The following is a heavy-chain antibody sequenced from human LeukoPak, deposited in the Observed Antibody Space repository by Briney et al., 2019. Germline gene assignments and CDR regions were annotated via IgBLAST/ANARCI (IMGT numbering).Heavy chain of an antibody. D-gene: IGHD5-12*01. Sequence: GGSLRLSCAASGFSFRDFWMSWVRQSPGKGLEWVASINQGGSLNYYVDSVKGRFTISRDDAKSSLYVRTDSLRDEDTAVYYCARFGYSGWNLEYWGQGTLVTVSS. V-gene: IGHV3-7*01. CDR2: INQGGSLN. J-gene: IGHJ4*02. CDR3: ARFGYSGWNLEY. CDR1: GFSFRDFW.